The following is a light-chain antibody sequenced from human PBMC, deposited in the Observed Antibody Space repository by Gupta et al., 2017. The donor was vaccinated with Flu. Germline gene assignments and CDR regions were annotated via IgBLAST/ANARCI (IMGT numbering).Light chain of an antibody. CDR3: QQAGNSPIT. V-gene: IGKV3-20*01. CDR1: QSISSSY. Sequence: DNVLTQSPGTLSLSPGERATLSCRASQSISSSYLAWYQQKPGQTPKVLIYGTSSRATGIPDRFSGSGSGTEFTLTISRLEPEDSAVYYCQQAGNSPITFGQGTQLEIK. CDR2: GTS. J-gene: IGKJ5*01.